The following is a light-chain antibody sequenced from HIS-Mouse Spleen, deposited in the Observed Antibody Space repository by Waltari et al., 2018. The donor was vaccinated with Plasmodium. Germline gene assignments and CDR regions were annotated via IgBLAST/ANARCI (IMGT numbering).Light chain of an antibody. J-gene: IGKJ3*01. CDR2: GAS. CDR3: QQYNNWSFT. CDR1: QSVSSN. V-gene: IGKV3-15*01. Sequence: EIVMTQSPATLSVSPGERATLSCRASQSVSSNFAWYQQKPGQAPRRLTYGASTSATGSPARFSGSVSGTEFTLTISSLQSEDFAVYYCQQYNNWSFTFGPGTKVDIK.